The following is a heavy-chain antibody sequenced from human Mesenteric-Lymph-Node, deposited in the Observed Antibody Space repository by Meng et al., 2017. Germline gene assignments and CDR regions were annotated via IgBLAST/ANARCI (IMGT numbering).Heavy chain of an antibody. Sequence: QWRRTGPGPGLVKPSGTLSLTCTVSGDSISSDIWWSWVRQPPGKGLEWIGEVYHRGDTNYNPSLKSRVVISVDRSKNQFSLNLSSVTAADTAVYFCARTNYGDYNWFDPWGQGTLVTVSS. J-gene: IGHJ5*02. CDR2: VYHRGDT. CDR3: ARTNYGDYNWFDP. D-gene: IGHD4-17*01. CDR1: GDSISSDIW. V-gene: IGHV4-4*02.